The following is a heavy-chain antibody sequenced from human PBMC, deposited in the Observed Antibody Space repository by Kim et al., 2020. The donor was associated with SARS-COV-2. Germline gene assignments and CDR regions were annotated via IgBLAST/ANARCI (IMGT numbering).Heavy chain of an antibody. J-gene: IGHJ6*02. CDR3: AKDHHDILTGYFSYGMDV. D-gene: IGHD3-9*01. Sequence: GGSLRLSCAASGFTFDDYTMHWVRQAPGKGLEWVSLISWDGGSTYYADSVKGRFTISRDNSKNSLYLQMNSLRTEDTALYYCAKDHHDILTGYFSYGMDVWGQGTTVTVSS. CDR2: ISWDGGST. CDR1: GFTFDDYT. V-gene: IGHV3-43*01.